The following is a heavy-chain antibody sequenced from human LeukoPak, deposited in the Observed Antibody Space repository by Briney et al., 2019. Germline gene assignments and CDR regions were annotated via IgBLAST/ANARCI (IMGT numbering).Heavy chain of an antibody. CDR3: ARVSGYSGYDLAMYYFDY. CDR2: ISAYNGNT. D-gene: IGHD5-12*01. Sequence: ASVKVSCKASGYTFTSYGISWVRQAPGQGLEWMGWISAYNGNTNYAQKLQGRVTMTTDTPTSTAYMELRSLRSDDTAVYYCARVSGYSGYDLAMYYFDYWGQGILVTVSS. V-gene: IGHV1-18*01. CDR1: GYTFTSYG. J-gene: IGHJ4*02.